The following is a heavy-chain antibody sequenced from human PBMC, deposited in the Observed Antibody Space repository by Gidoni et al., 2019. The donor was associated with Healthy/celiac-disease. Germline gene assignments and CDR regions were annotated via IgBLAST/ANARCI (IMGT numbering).Heavy chain of an antibody. Sequence: QVQLQESGPGLGKPSETLSLTCPVSGGSISSYYWSWIRQPPGKGLEWIGYIYYRGSTNYNPSLKSRVTISVDTSKNQFSLKLSSVTAADTAVYYCARQAVGRWLQFGYYYGMDVWGQGTTVTVSS. CDR3: ARQAVGRWLQFGYYYGMDV. D-gene: IGHD5-12*01. V-gene: IGHV4-59*08. CDR2: IYYRGST. CDR1: GGSISSYY. J-gene: IGHJ6*02.